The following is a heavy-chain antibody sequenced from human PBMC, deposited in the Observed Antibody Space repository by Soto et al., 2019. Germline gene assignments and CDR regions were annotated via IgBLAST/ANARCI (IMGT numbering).Heavy chain of an antibody. CDR2: INHSGST. J-gene: IGHJ4*02. CDR1: GGSFSGYY. V-gene: IGHV4-34*01. CDR3: ARAYSYSGYDSRIRSPFDY. Sequence: SETLSLTCAVYGGSFSGYYWSWIRQPPGKGLEWIGEINHSGSTNYNPSLKSRVTISVDTSKNQFSLKLSSLTAADTAVYYCARAYSYSGYDSRIRSPFDYWGQGTLVTVSS. D-gene: IGHD5-12*01.